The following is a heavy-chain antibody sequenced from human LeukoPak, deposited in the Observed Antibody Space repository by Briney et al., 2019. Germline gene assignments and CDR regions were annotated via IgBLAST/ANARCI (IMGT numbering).Heavy chain of an antibody. D-gene: IGHD3-10*01. CDR2: INPDKGDT. Sequence: AASVTVSFKASGYRFTGYYIHWVRQAPGQGLEWMGCINPDKGDTLYAQKLHDRVSMTRDTSVNTAYMELSSLTSDDTAVYYCAKDSELFYYGFGTDYWGQGTPVTVSS. CDR3: AKDSELFYYGFGTDY. J-gene: IGHJ4*02. V-gene: IGHV1-2*02. CDR1: GYRFTGYY.